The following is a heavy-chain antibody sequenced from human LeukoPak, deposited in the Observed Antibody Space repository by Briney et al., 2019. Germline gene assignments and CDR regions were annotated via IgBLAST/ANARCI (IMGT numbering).Heavy chain of an antibody. V-gene: IGHV6-1*01. CDR2: KYYRSKWYI. CDR1: GVRFSSNCVA. CDR3: ATNVFDV. J-gene: IGHJ3*01. Sequence: SQTLSLSCATSGVRFSSNCVAWNWIRQSPSRGLEWLGRKYYRSKWYIEYAASVKSRITINPNTSMNQVSLQVNSVTPEYTAMYFCATNVFDVWGQGTMVTVSS.